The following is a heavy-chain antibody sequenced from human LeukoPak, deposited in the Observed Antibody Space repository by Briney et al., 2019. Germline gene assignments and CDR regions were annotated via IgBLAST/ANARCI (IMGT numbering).Heavy chain of an antibody. V-gene: IGHV4-59*08. J-gene: IGHJ4*02. CDR2: IYYSGST. Sequence: SETLSLTCTVSGGSLSSYYWSWIRQPPGKGLEWIGYIYYSGSTNYNPSLKSRVTISVDTSKNQFSLKLSSVTAADTAVYYCARQDSSGWWGFDYWGQGTLVTVSS. CDR3: ARQDSSGWWGFDY. D-gene: IGHD6-19*01. CDR1: GGSLSSYY.